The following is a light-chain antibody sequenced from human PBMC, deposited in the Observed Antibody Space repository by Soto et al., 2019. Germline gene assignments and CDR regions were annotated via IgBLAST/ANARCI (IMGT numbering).Light chain of an antibody. CDR2: AAS. CDR3: QQLNSDPRT. J-gene: IGKJ1*01. V-gene: IGKV1-9*01. Sequence: DIQLTPSPSFLAASVGDRVTITCRASQGISSYLAWYQQKPGKAPKLLIYAASTLQSGVPSRFSGSGSGTEFTLTISSLQPEEFATYYCQQLNSDPRTFGQGTKVEIK. CDR1: QGISSY.